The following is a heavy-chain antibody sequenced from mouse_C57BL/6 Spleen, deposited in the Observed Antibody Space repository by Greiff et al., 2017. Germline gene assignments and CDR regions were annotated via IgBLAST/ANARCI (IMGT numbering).Heavy chain of an antibody. J-gene: IGHJ2*01. CDR2: IYPGDGDT. D-gene: IGHD1-1*01. V-gene: IGHV1-80*01. CDR1: GYAFSSYW. CDR3: ARSYYYGSSRYYFDY. Sequence: VQLQQSGAELVKPGASVKISCKASGYAFSSYWMNWVKQRPGKGLEWFGQIYPGDGDTNYNGKFKGKATLTADKSSSTAYMQLSSLTSEDSAVYFCARSYYYGSSRYYFDYWGQGTTLTVSS.